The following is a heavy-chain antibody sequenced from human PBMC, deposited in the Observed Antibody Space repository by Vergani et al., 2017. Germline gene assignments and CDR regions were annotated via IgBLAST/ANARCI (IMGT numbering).Heavy chain of an antibody. CDR1: GGSFSGYY. CDR3: ARFRFVEWWQKRYYYYGMDV. D-gene: IGHD3-3*01. Sequence: QVQLQQWGAGLLKPSETLSLTCAVYGGSFSGYYWSWIRQPTGKGLEWIGEINHRGSTNYNPSLKSRVTISVDTSKNQFSLKLSSVTAADTAVYYCARFRFVEWWQKRYYYYGMDVWGQGTTVTVSS. J-gene: IGHJ6*02. CDR2: INHRGST. V-gene: IGHV4-34*01.